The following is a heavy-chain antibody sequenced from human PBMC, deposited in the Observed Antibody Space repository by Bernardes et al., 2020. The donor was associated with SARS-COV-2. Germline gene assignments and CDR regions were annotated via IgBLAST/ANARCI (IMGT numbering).Heavy chain of an antibody. CDR2: INTSGST. CDR1: GGSISSGSYY. J-gene: IGHJ6*02. CDR3: ARVDDLLGGMDV. D-gene: IGHD3-9*01. Sequence: SETLSLTCTVSGGSISSGSYYWSWIRQPAGKGLEWIGRINTSGSTNYNPSLKSRVTISVDTSKNQFSLKLSSVTAADTAVYYCARVDDLLGGMDVWGQGTTVTVSS. V-gene: IGHV4-61*02.